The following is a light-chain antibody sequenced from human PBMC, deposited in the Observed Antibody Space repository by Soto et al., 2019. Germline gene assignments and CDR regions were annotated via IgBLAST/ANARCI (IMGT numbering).Light chain of an antibody. V-gene: IGKV3-20*01. J-gene: IGKJ2*01. CDR1: QSVSSSY. CDR3: QQYGNSPYT. Sequence: EIVLTQSPGTLSLSPGERATLSCRASQSVSSSYLAWYQQKPGQAPRLLIYGASSRATCITDRFSGSGAGTDFPLTISRLEPEDFAVYFCQQYGNSPYTCGQGTKLEIK. CDR2: GAS.